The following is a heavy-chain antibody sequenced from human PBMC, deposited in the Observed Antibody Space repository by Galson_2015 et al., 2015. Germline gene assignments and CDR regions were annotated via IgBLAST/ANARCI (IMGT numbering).Heavy chain of an antibody. D-gene: IGHD2-8*01. CDR3: ATSAGVCALDY. Sequence: SLRLSCAASGFTFDDYCMHWVRQAPGKGLEWVSRINWNGDSTTYADSVKGRFTISRDNAKNTLYLQMNSLRAEDTALYHCATSAGVCALDYWGQGTMVTVSS. V-gene: IGHV3-20*01. CDR1: GFTFDDYC. J-gene: IGHJ4*02. CDR2: INWNGDST.